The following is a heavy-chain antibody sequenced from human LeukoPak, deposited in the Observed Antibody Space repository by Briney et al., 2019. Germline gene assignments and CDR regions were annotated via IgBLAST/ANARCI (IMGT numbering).Heavy chain of an antibody. CDR1: GYTFTGYY. CDR3: ARDRAVTGGEELDY. Sequence: ASVKVSCKXSGYTFTGYYMHWVRQAPGQGLEWMGRIHPNSGGTNYAQKFQGRVIMTRDTSISTAYMELNRLRSDDTAVYYCARDRAVTGGEELDYWGQGALVTVSS. CDR2: IHPNSGGT. V-gene: IGHV1-2*06. D-gene: IGHD6-19*01. J-gene: IGHJ4*02.